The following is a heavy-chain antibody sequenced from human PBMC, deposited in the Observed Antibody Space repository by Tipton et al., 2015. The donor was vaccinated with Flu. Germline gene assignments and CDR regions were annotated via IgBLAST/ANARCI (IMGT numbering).Heavy chain of an antibody. CDR1: GDSIDSRCY. D-gene: IGHD4-11*01. J-gene: IGHJ5*01. V-gene: IGHV4-38-2*01. CDR2: IHREGNS. Sequence: LRLSCSVFGDSIDSRCYWGWVRQPPGKGLEWIGNIHREGNSYYSPSLKSRVTMSIDRSKNQFSLEMRSVTASDTAVYYCARRDYSNYVSDPKNWFNSWGLGTLVTVSS. CDR3: ARRDYSNYVSDPKNWFNS.